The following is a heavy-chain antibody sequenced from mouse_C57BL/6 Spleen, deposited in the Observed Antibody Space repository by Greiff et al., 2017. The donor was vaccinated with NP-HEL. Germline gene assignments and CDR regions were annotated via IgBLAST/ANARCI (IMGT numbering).Heavy chain of an antibody. CDR2: INPSNGGT. D-gene: IGHD1-1*01. J-gene: IGHJ1*03. CDR3: ARLGYYGSFWYFDG. Sequence: QVQLQQPGTELVKPGASVKLSCKASGYTFTSYWMHWVKQRPGQGLEWIGNINPSNGGTNYNEKFKSKATLTVDKSSSTAYMQLSSPTSEDSAVYYCARLGYYGSFWYFDGWGTGTTVTVAS. V-gene: IGHV1-53*01. CDR1: GYTFTSYW.